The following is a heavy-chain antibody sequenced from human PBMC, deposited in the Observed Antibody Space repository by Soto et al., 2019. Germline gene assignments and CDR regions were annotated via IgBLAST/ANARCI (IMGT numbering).Heavy chain of an antibody. J-gene: IGHJ5*02. CDR3: AREGYQLRDKPRGNWFDP. V-gene: IGHV1-46*01. Sequence: QVQLVQSGAEVKKPGASVKVSCKASGYTFTSYYMHWVRQAPGQGLEWMGIINPSGGSTSYAQKCQGRVTMTRDTSTSTVYMEQRSLRSEDTAVEDWAREGYQLRDKPRGNWFDPWGQGALVTVAS. CDR2: INPSGGST. D-gene: IGHD2-2*01. CDR1: GYTFTSYY.